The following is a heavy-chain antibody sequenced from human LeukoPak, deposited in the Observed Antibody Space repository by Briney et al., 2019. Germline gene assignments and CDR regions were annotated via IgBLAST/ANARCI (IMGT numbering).Heavy chain of an antibody. CDR2: IRSKAYGGTT. Sequence: GGSLRLSCTASGVTFGDYAMSWVCQAPGKGLEWVGFIRSKAYGGTTEYAASVKGRSTISRDDSKSIAYLQMYTLKTEDTAVYYCTLDYHDSSGYFYWGQGTLVTVSS. J-gene: IGHJ4*02. V-gene: IGHV3-49*04. CDR1: GVTFGDYA. D-gene: IGHD3-22*01. CDR3: TLDYHDSSGYFY.